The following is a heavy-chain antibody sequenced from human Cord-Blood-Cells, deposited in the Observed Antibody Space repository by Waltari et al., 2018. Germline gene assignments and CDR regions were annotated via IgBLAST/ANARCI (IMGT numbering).Heavy chain of an antibody. V-gene: IGHV3-49*03. CDR2: IRSKAYGGTT. D-gene: IGHD3-9*01. CDR1: GFTFGDYA. CDR3: TRDREADYDILTGYYYYYYYMDV. J-gene: IGHJ6*03. Sequence: EVQLVESGGGLVQPGRSLRLSCTASGFTFGDYAMSWFCQAPGKGLEWVGFIRSKAYGGTTEYAASVKGRFTISRYDSKSIAYLQMNSLKTEDTAVYYCTRDREADYDILTGYYYYYYYMDVWGKGTTVTVSS.